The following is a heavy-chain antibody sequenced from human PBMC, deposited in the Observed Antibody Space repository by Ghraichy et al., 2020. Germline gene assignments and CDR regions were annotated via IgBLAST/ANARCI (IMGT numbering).Heavy chain of an antibody. CDR1: GFTFSNAW. CDR2: IKSKTDGGTT. Sequence: GGSLRLSCAASGFTFSNAWMSWVRQAPGKGLEWVGRIKSKTDGGTTDYAAPVKGRFTISRDDSKNTLYLQMNSLKTEDTAVYYCTTDRGPITDDSSGYYYRLGDAFDIWGQGTMVTVSS. V-gene: IGHV3-15*01. CDR3: TTDRGPITDDSSGYYYRLGDAFDI. D-gene: IGHD3-22*01. J-gene: IGHJ3*02.